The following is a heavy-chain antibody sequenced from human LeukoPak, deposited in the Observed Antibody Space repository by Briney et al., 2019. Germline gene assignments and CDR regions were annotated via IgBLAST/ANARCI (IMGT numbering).Heavy chain of an antibody. CDR1: GYSFTSYW. CDR3: ARHRGGDCSSTSCYGGGDY. V-gene: IGHV5-51*01. D-gene: IGHD2-2*01. J-gene: IGHJ4*02. CDR2: IYPGDSDT. Sequence: GESLKISCKGSGYSFTSYWIGWVRQMPGKGLEWMGIIYPGDSDTRYSPSFQGQVTISADKSISTSYLQWSSLTASDTAMYYCARHRGGDCSSTSCYGGGDYWGQGTLVTVSP.